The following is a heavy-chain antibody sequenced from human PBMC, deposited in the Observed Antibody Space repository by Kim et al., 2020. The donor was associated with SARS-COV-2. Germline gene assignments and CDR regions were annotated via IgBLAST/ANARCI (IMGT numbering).Heavy chain of an antibody. V-gene: IGHV4-31*02. J-gene: IGHJ4*02. D-gene: IGHD5-18*01. Sequence: YNPSLQSRVTISEETSKNQFSLKVNSVTAVDTDLYYCARALRGYNYGRIDYWSQGTLVTVSS. CDR3: ARALRGYNYGRIDY.